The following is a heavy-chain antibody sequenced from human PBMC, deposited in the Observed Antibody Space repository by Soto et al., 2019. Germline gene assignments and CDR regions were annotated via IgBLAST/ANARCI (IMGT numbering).Heavy chain of an antibody. J-gene: IGHJ4*02. Sequence: ASVKVSCKASGYTFTSYGISWVRQAPGQGLEWMGWISAYNGNTNYAQKLQGRVTMTTDTSTSTAYMELRSLRSDDTAVYYCARDVSIDAVAGILGYWGQGTLVTVSS. CDR3: ARDVSIDAVAGILGY. CDR2: ISAYNGNT. D-gene: IGHD6-19*01. CDR1: GYTFTSYG. V-gene: IGHV1-18*01.